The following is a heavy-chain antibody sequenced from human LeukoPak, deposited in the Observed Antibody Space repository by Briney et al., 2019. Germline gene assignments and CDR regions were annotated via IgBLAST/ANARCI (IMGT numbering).Heavy chain of an antibody. CDR1: GYTFTSYG. J-gene: IGHJ4*02. Sequence: GASVKVSCKASGYTFTSYGISWVRQAPGQGLEWMGGIIPIFGTANYAQKFQGRVTITADESTSTAYMELSSLRSEDTAVYYCASASEDTATIDYWGQGTLVTVSS. V-gene: IGHV1-69*13. D-gene: IGHD5-18*01. CDR3: ASASEDTATIDY. CDR2: IIPIFGTA.